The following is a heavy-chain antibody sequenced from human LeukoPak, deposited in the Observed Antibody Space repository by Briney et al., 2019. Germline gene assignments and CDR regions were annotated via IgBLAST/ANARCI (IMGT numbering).Heavy chain of an antibody. CDR3: AREYKDTLTGYLF. D-gene: IGHD3-9*01. CDR2: ISYDERTK. J-gene: IGHJ4*02. V-gene: IGHV3-30*04. CDR1: RFTLSTYT. Sequence: GRSLRLSRAPSRFTLSTYTIKCVCRAPHRGLVRVADISYDERTKYYADSVKGRFTISRDNSKNPLDLEMNSLRPEDTGVYYCAREYKDTLTGYLFWGQGTLVTVSS.